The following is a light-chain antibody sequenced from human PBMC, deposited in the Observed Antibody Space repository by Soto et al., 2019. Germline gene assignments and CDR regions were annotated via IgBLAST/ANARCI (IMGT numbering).Light chain of an antibody. J-gene: IGLJ2*01. V-gene: IGLV2-11*01. CDR1: DSDVGYYNY. CDR3: SSYTTSTTPGVL. Sequence: QSALTQPRSVSGSPGQSVTISCSGSDSDVGYYNYVSWYQQHPGKAPKLMIYDVTKRPSGVPDRFSASKSGNTASLTISGLQAEDEAHYYCSSYTTSTTPGVLFGGGTKLTVL. CDR2: DVT.